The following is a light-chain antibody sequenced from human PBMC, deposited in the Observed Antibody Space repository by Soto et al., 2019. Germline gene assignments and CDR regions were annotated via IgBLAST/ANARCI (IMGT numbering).Light chain of an antibody. V-gene: IGKV3-20*01. CDR3: QQYYTSPLT. CDR1: QSVSSNY. Sequence: EVVLTQSPGTLSLSPGESATLSCRASQSVSSNYLPWYQQKAGQAPRLLIYGVSTRATGIPDRFSGSGSGTDFPLTVRRVEPEDFAMYYYQQYYTSPLTFGGGTMVEIK. CDR2: GVS. J-gene: IGKJ4*01.